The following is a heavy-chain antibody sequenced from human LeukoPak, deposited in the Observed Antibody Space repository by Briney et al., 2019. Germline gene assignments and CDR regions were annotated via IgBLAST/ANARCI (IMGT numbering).Heavy chain of an antibody. D-gene: IGHD6-6*01. V-gene: IGHV4-34*01. Sequence: PSETLSPTCGVYGSSFSGYYWSWIRQPPGKGLEWIGEINHSGSTNYNASLKSRVTISVDTSRKQFSPKLSSVTAADSAMYYCAREPGWTIAARPFDYCGQGTLVAVSS. CDR1: GSSFSGYY. CDR3: AREPGWTIAARPFDY. J-gene: IGHJ4*02. CDR2: INHSGST.